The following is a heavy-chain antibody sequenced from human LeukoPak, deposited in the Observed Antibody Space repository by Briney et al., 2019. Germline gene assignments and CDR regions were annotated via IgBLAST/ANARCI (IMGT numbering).Heavy chain of an antibody. V-gene: IGHV3-23*01. Sequence: PGGSLRLSCAASDFTFSTYAMSWVRQAPGKGLEWVSTISGGGNATYYADSVKGRFTISRDNGKNSLDLQMNSLRADDTAVYYCARDTLGEGEDANYAVYYFDYWGQGTVVTVSS. CDR2: ISGGGNAT. D-gene: IGHD4/OR15-4a*01. CDR3: ARDTLGEGEDANYAVYYFDY. CDR1: DFTFSTYA. J-gene: IGHJ4*02.